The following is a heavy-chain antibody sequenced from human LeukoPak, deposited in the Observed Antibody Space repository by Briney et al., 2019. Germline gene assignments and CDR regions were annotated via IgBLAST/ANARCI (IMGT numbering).Heavy chain of an antibody. J-gene: IGHJ4*02. D-gene: IGHD6-19*01. CDR1: GFTFGNHW. CDR2: TKEDGSEK. CDR3: ARGSGWFLY. V-gene: IGHV3-7*04. Sequence: PGGSPRLSCAASGFTFGNHWMTWVRQAPGKGLEWVATTKEDGSEKYYVDSVKGRFTISRDNAKSSLYLQMNSLRAEDMALYYCARGSGWFLYWGQGTLVTVSS.